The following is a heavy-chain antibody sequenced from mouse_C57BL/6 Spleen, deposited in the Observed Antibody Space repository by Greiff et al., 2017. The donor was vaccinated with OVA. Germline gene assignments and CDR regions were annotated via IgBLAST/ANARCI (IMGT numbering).Heavy chain of an antibody. D-gene: IGHD1-1*01. Sequence: EVMLVESGGGLVKPGGSLKLSCAASGFTFSSYAMSWVRQTPEKRLEWVATISDGGSYTYYPVNVKGRFTISRDNAKNNLYLQMSHLKSEDTAMYYGAREGTVASSWYFDVWGTGTTVTVSS. CDR1: GFTFSSYA. CDR2: ISDGGSYT. CDR3: AREGTVASSWYFDV. J-gene: IGHJ1*03. V-gene: IGHV5-4*01.